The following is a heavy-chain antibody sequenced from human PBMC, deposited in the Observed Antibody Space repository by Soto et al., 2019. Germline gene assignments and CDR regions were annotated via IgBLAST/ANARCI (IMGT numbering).Heavy chain of an antibody. Sequence: ASVKVSCNAAGYTFTSYDIHWVREAPGQGHEWMGWINPNSGGTKYAQKFQGRVTMTRDTSINTAYMELSRLKSDDTAVYYCARDRSGRMGFDPWGQGTLVTVSS. CDR3: ARDRSGRMGFDP. J-gene: IGHJ5*02. CDR1: GYTFTSYD. V-gene: IGHV1-2*02. CDR2: INPNSGGT. D-gene: IGHD2-8*01.